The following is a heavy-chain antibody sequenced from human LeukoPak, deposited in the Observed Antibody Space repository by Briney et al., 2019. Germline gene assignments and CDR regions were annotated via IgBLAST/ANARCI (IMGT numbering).Heavy chain of an antibody. CDR3: ARRRFVRGPDVVNPFDY. V-gene: IGHV4-30-4*07. J-gene: IGHJ4*02. CDR2: IYASGTT. CDR1: GGSISSGGYS. D-gene: IGHD2-8*01. Sequence: PSETLSLTCTVSGGSISSGGYSWSWIRQPPGKGLEWIGYIYASGTTYSNQSLMNRVTISVDPSKNQFSLKLSSVTAADTAVYYCARRRFVRGPDVVNPFDYWGQRTLVTLSS.